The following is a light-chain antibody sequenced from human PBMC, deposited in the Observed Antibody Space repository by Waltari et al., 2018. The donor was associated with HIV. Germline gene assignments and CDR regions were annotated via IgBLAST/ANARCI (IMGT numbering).Light chain of an antibody. CDR2: GAS. Sequence: VMTQSPATLSVSPWDRATLSFKTSQRMSTNLAWYQQKPGQVPRLLIYGASTRATGIPDRFSGSTSGTDFTLTISSLQSEDSAVYYCQQYNNWPFTFGPGTRLEIK. CDR1: QRMSTN. CDR3: QQYNNWPFT. V-gene: IGKV3-15*01. J-gene: IGKJ3*01.